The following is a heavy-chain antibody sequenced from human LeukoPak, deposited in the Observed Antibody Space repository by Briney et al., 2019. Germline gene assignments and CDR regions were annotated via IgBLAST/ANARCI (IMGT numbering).Heavy chain of an antibody. CDR3: AKGSGYYYYYYGMDV. V-gene: IGHV3-9*01. CDR1: GLTFDDYA. Sequence: PGRSLRLSCAASGLTFDDYAMHWVRQAPGKGLEWVSGISWNSGSIGYADSVKGRFTISRDNAKNSLYLQMNSLRAEDTALYYCAKGSGYYYYYYGMDVWGQGTTVTVSS. CDR2: ISWNSGSI. D-gene: IGHD3-22*01. J-gene: IGHJ6*02.